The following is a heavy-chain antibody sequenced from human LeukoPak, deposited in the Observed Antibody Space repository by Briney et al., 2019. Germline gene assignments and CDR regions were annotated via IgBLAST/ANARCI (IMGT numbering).Heavy chain of an antibody. Sequence: PSETLSLTCTVSGASISSYYWSWIRQPPGKGLEWIGYIYYSGNTNYNPSLKSRVTISVDTSKKQFSLKLSSVTAADTAVYYCARVYGFNLYYFDYWGQGTLVTVSS. D-gene: IGHD3-16*01. CDR1: GASISSYY. V-gene: IGHV4-59*01. CDR2: IYYSGNT. CDR3: ARVYGFNLYYFDY. J-gene: IGHJ4*02.